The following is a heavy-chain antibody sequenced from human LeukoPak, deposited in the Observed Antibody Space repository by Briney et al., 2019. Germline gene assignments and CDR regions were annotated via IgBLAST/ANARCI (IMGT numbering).Heavy chain of an antibody. J-gene: IGHJ4*02. CDR3: AKDVWAKAARPY. CDR1: GFTFSSYG. D-gene: IGHD6-6*01. CDR2: IRYDGSNK. Sequence: GGSLRLSCAASGFTFSSYGMHWVRQAPGKGLEWVAFIRYDGSNKYYADSVKGRFTISRDNSKNTLYLQMNSLRAEDTAVYYCAKDVWAKAARPYWGQGTLVTVSS. V-gene: IGHV3-30*02.